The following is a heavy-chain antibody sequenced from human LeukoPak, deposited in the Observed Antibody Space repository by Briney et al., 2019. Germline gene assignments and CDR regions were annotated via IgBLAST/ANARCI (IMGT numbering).Heavy chain of an antibody. CDR3: ARHWMDDYYDSSGYVDY. D-gene: IGHD3-22*01. V-gene: IGHV1-2*02. CDR1: GYTFTGYY. CDR2: INPNSGGT. Sequence: ASVKVSCKASGYTFTGYYMHWVRRAPGQGLEWMGWINPNSGGTNYAQKFQGRVTMTRDTSISTAYMELSRLRSDDTAVYYCARHWMDDYYDSSGYVDYWGQGTLVTVSS. J-gene: IGHJ4*02.